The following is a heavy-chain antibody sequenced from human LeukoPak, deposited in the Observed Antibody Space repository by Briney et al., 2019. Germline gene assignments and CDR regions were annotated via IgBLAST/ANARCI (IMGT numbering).Heavy chain of an antibody. CDR3: AKGPLPDSSSWYLNWFDP. D-gene: IGHD6-13*01. V-gene: IGHV3-74*01. J-gene: IGHJ5*02. CDR2: INTDGSST. CDR1: GFTFSSYW. Sequence: PGGSLRLSCAASGFTFSSYWMHWVRQAPGKGLVWVSRINTDGSSTSYADSVKGRFTISRDNAKNTLYLQMNSLRAEDTAVYYCAKGPLPDSSSWYLNWFDPWGQGTLVTVSS.